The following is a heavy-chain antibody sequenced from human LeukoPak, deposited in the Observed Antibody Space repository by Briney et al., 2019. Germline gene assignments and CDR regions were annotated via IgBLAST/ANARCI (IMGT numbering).Heavy chain of an antibody. CDR1: GFTVSSNY. Sequence: GGSLRLSCAASGFTVSSNYMSWFRNAPGKGLESVSVICSGGSTYYADSVKGRFTISRDNSKNTLYLQMNSLRAEDTAVYYCARGAHYYGSGTHTTDWGQGTLVTVSS. J-gene: IGHJ4*02. D-gene: IGHD3-10*01. V-gene: IGHV3-66*01. CDR3: ARGAHYYGSGTHTTD. CDR2: ICSGGST.